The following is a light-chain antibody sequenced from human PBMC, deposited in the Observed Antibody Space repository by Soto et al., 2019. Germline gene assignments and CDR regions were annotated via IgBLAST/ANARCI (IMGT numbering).Light chain of an antibody. CDR1: QSLSSSF. CDR3: QQYGSSPLT. J-gene: IGKJ4*01. Sequence: EIVLSQSPCTLSLSPGERATLSCRASQSLSSSFLAWYQQKPGQAPRLLIYGASSRATGIPDRFSGSGSGTDFTLTIRRLEPEDFAVYYCQQYGSSPLTFGGGTKVDIK. V-gene: IGKV3-20*01. CDR2: GAS.